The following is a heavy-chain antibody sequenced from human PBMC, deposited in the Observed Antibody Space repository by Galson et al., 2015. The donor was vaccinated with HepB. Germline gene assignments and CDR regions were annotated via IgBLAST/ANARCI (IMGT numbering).Heavy chain of an antibody. CDR3: ARIGLKRYAYWYFDL. CDR1: GFPFSAYA. V-gene: IGHV3-30*04. CDR2: MSYDGSTQ. D-gene: IGHD3/OR15-3a*01. Sequence: SLRLSCAASGFPFSAYAMHWVRQGPGEGLEWVGFMSYDGSTQYQADSVRGRFTISRDNSENTLYLHMNSLRSDDTGVYFCARIGLKRYAYWYFDLWGRGTLVTVSS. J-gene: IGHJ2*01.